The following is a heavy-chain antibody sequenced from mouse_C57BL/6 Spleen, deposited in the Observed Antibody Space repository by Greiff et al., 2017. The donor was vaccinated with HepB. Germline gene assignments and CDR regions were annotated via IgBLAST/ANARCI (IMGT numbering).Heavy chain of an antibody. V-gene: IGHV5-16*01. J-gene: IGHJ4*01. Sequence: LVESEGGLVQPGSSMKLSCTASGFTFSDYYMAWVRQVPEKGLEWVANINYDGSSTYYLDSLKSRFIISRDNAKNILYLQMSSLKSEDTATYYCARDEVTTGAMDYWGQGTSVTVSS. CDR3: ARDEVTTGAMDY. D-gene: IGHD2-2*01. CDR1: GFTFSDYY. CDR2: INYDGSST.